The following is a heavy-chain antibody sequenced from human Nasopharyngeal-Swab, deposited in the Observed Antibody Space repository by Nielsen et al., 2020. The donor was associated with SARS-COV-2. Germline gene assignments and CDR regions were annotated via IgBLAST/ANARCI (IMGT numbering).Heavy chain of an antibody. CDR3: ARGTGYYDYVWGSYRDAFDI. CDR2: IWYDGSYK. CDR1: GFTFSGYG. J-gene: IGHJ3*02. D-gene: IGHD3-16*02. Sequence: GESLKISCAASGFTFSGYGMHWVRQAPGKGLEWVAVIWYDGSYKYYADSVKGRFTISRDNSKNTLYLQMNSLRVEDTALYYCARGTGYYDYVWGSYRDAFDIWGQGTMVTVSS. V-gene: IGHV3-33*01.